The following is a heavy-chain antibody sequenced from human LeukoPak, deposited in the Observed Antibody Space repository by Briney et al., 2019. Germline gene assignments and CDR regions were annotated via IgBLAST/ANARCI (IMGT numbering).Heavy chain of an antibody. CDR2: IKQDGSET. J-gene: IGHJ4*02. V-gene: IGHV3-7*01. D-gene: IGHD3-22*01. Sequence: QTGGSLRLSCATSGFIFSNYWMSWVRQAPGKGLEWVANIKQDGSETYYVDSVKGRFTISKDNAKNSLYLQMDSLRAEDTAVYYCARDRYYYDSSGYYRYFDYWGQGTLVTVSS. CDR3: ARDRYYYDSSGYYRYFDY. CDR1: GFIFSNYW.